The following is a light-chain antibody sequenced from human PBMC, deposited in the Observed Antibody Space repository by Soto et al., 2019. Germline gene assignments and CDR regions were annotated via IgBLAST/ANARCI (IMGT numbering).Light chain of an antibody. V-gene: IGLV2-11*01. Sequence: LTQPRSVSGSPGQSVSISCTGTSSDVGRYSYVSWYQQHPGKAPKLMIYDVSERPSGVPDRFSGPKSGNTASLTISGLQAEDEADYYCCSYAGTYTGVFGTGTKVTVL. CDR3: CSYAGTYTGV. CDR1: SSDVGRYSY. J-gene: IGLJ1*01. CDR2: DVS.